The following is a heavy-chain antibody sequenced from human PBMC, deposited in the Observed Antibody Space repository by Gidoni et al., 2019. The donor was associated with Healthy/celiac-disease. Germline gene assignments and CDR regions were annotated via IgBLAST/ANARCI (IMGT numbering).Heavy chain of an antibody. CDR1: GYTFTSYG. V-gene: IGHV1-18*04. J-gene: IGHJ6*02. D-gene: IGHD6-19*01. CDR3: ASGSAVAGTGYYYYYGMDV. Sequence: QVQLVQSGAEVKKPGASVKVPCKASGYTFTSYGISWVRQAPGQGLEWMGWISAYNGNTNYAQKLQGRVTMTTDTSTSTAYMELRSLRSDDTAVYYCASGSAVAGTGYYYYYGMDVWGQGTTVTVSS. CDR2: ISAYNGNT.